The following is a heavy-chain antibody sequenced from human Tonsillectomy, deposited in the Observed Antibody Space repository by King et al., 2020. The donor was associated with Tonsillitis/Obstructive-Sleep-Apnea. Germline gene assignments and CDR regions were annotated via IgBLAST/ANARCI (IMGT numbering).Heavy chain of an antibody. V-gene: IGHV3-7*03. CDR3: ARGPDLSSGWSSFDY. CDR2: IKQDGSEK. D-gene: IGHD6-19*01. CDR1: GFTFSNYW. J-gene: IGHJ4*02. Sequence: VQLVESGGGLVQPGGSLRLSCVASGFTFSNYWMTWVRQAPGKGLEWVANIKQDGSEKYYVDSVKGRFTISRDNAKNSLYLQMNSLRAEDTAVYYCARGPDLSSGWSSFDYWGQGTLVTVSS.